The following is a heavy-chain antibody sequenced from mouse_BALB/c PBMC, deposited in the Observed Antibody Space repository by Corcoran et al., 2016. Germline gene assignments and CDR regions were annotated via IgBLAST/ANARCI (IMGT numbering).Heavy chain of an antibody. J-gene: IGHJ4*01. CDR2: IDPANGNT. D-gene: IGHD2-4*01. Sequence: EVQLQQSGAELVKPGASVKLSCTASGFNIKDTYMHWVKQRPEQGLEWIGRIDPANGNTKYDPKFQGKATIKADTSSNTAYLQLSSLTSEDTAVYYCARSYDYGGYYAMDYWGQGTSVTVSS. CDR1: GFNIKDTY. V-gene: IGHV14-3*02. CDR3: ARSYDYGGYYAMDY.